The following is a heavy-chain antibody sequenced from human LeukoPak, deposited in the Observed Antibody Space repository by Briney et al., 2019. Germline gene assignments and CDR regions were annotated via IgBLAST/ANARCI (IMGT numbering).Heavy chain of an antibody. D-gene: IGHD3-22*01. CDR1: GDSFSSNNY. Sequence: SETLSLTCTVSGDSFSSNNYWTWVRQPPGKGLEWIGEIYRSGATNYNPSLRSRVTVSLDKSKNQFSLRLNSVTAADTAIYYCTRNAGYSDLNYWGQGVLVTVSS. J-gene: IGHJ4*02. CDR2: IYRSGAT. V-gene: IGHV4-4*02. CDR3: TRNAGYSDLNY.